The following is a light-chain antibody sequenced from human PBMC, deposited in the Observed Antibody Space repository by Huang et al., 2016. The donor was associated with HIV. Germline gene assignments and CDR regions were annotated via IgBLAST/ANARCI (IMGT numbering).Light chain of an antibody. CDR3: QQYTASPVT. CDR2: HAS. J-gene: IGKJ2*01. CDR1: QSVTTGY. Sequence: EIVLTQTPGTVSLSPGERATLSCRASQSVTTGYVAWYQQKPGQPPRLLMYHASSRATGIPDRFSGSGSGADFTLTITRLEPEDSVVYYCQQYTASPVTFGPGTKLEIK. V-gene: IGKV3-20*01.